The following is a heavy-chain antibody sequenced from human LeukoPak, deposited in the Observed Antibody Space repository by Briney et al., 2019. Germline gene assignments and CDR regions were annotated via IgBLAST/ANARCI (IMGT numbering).Heavy chain of an antibody. CDR3: ARASMVRGAPRQGMDV. Sequence: SETLFLTCAVYGGSFSGYYWSWIRQPPGKGLEWIGEINHSGSTNYNPSLKSRVTISVDTSKNQFSLKLSSVTAADTAVYYCARASMVRGAPRQGMDVWGQGTTVTVSS. D-gene: IGHD3-10*01. CDR1: GGSFSGYY. CDR2: INHSGST. J-gene: IGHJ6*02. V-gene: IGHV4-34*01.